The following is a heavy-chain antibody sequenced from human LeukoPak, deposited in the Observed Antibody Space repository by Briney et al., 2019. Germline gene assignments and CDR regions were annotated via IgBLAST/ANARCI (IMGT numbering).Heavy chain of an antibody. J-gene: IGHJ4*02. CDR2: ISNYNGYT. CDR1: GYPFTNYG. D-gene: IGHD6-19*01. Sequence: GASVKVSYKASGYPFTNYGISWVRQVPGQGLEWMGWISNYNGYTKYADKFQGRVTMTTDTSTTTAHMELRSLRSGDTAVYYCARDLGAAGWTSSGWFRTPDYWGQGTLVTVSS. V-gene: IGHV1-18*01. CDR3: ARDLGAAGWTSSGWFRTPDY.